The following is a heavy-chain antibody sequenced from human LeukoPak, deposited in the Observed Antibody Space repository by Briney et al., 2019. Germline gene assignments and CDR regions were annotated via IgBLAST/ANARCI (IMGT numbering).Heavy chain of an antibody. CDR1: GSSISSAAYY. Sequence: SETLSLTCTVSGSSISSAAYYWSWIRQHPGKGLEWIGNIYYSGSTFSNPSLKSRVTMSADTSKNQSSLNLSSVTAADTAVYYCARFFYYDRSGYYPYCFDYWGQGTLVTVSS. V-gene: IGHV4-31*03. D-gene: IGHD3-22*01. CDR3: ARFFYYDRSGYYPYCFDY. CDR2: IYYSGST. J-gene: IGHJ4*02.